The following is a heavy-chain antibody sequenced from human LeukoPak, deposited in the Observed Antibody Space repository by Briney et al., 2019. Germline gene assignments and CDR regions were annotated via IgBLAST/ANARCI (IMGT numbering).Heavy chain of an antibody. CDR1: GGSISSGDYY. CDR3: ARDRRGDWFDP. J-gene: IGHJ5*02. V-gene: IGHV4-30-4*08. Sequence: SQTLSLTCTVSGGSISSGDYYWSWIRQPPGKGLEWIGYIYYSGSTYYNPSLKSRVTISVDTSKNQFSLKLSPVTAADTAVYYCARDRRGDWFDPWGQGTLVTVSS. CDR2: IYYSGST. D-gene: IGHD3-10*01.